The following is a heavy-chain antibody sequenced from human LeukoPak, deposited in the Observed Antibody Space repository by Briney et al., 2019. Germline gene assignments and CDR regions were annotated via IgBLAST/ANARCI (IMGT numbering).Heavy chain of an antibody. CDR3: ARDRIAAAEGGNWFDP. CDR1: GYTFTSYA. V-gene: IGHV1-18*01. CDR2: ISAYNGNT. D-gene: IGHD6-13*01. Sequence: GASVKVSCTASGYTFTSYAISWVRQAPGQGLEWMGGISAYNGNTNYAQKLQGRVTITTDTSTTTAYMELGSLRSDDTAGYYCARDRIAAAEGGNWFDPWGQGTLVTVSS. J-gene: IGHJ5*02.